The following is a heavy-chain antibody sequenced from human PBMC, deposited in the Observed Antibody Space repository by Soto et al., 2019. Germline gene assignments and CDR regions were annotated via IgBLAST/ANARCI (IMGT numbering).Heavy chain of an antibody. D-gene: IGHD3-16*01. V-gene: IGHV3-11*01. CDR1: GLTFSDYY. CDR2: ISGSTYTI. J-gene: IGHJ6*02. CDR3: ARGGGDWNSYYGLDV. Sequence: HVQLVESGGGLVKPGGSLRLSCAASGLTFSDYYMSWIRQAPGKGLEWVSYISGSTYTIYYADSVKGRFTISRDNAKKSLSLQMNSLGAEDPAVYYCARGGGDWNSYYGLDVWGQGTTVTVSS.